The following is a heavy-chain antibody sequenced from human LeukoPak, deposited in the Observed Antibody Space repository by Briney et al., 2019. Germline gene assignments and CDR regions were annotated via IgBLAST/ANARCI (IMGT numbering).Heavy chain of an antibody. J-gene: IGHJ5*02. V-gene: IGHV5-51*01. D-gene: IGHD1-26*01. CDR1: GYNFANCW. CDR2: IYLGDSDT. Sequence: GESLKISCTGSGYNFANCWIGWVRQMPGKGLEWMGIIYLGDSDTRYSPSFQGQVTISADKSISSAYLQWSSLKASDTAMYYCAMGPCGKKKLVGNWFDPWGQGTLVTVSS. CDR3: AMGPCGKKKLVGNWFDP.